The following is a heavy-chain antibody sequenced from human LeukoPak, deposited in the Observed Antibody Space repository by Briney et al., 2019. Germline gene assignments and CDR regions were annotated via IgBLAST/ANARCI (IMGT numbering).Heavy chain of an antibody. CDR2: IRGSGDYI. D-gene: IGHD6-13*01. V-gene: IGHV3-53*01. J-gene: IGHJ4*02. Sequence: GGSLRLSCAASGFTVSSNYMSWVRQAPGKGLEWVSVIRGSGDYIYYADSVKGRFTISRDNSKNTLYLQMNSLSAEDTAVYYCAKGDRIAAAGTVMDYWGQGTLVTVSS. CDR3: AKGDRIAAAGTVMDY. CDR1: GFTVSSNY.